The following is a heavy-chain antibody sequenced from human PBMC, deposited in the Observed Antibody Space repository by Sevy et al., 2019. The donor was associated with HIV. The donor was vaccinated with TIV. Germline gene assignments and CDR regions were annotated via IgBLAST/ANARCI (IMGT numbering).Heavy chain of an antibody. CDR3: AREGGIYYDSRGFHPQYYFDS. CDR2: VYDSGNS. Sequence: SETLSLTCAVSGGSINSFLWSWIRQSPGKGLEWIGYVYDSGNSEYNPSLRSRVTISVDTSKKQFSLKLSSVTAADTAVYYCAREGGIYYDSRGFHPQYYFDSWGQGTLVTVSS. J-gene: IGHJ4*02. D-gene: IGHD3-22*01. CDR1: GGSINSFL. V-gene: IGHV4-59*01.